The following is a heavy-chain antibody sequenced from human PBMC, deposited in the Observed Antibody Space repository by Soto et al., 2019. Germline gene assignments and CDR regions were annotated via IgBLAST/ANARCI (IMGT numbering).Heavy chain of an antibody. CDR2: INADNGNT. D-gene: IGHD2-21*02. V-gene: IGHV1-3*05. J-gene: IGHJ4*02. CDR3: ARSIVVVTALDH. Sequence: QVQLVQSGAEEKKPGASVKVSCKASGYTFTGYAMHWVRKAPGQRLEWMGWINADNGNTKYSQKFQGRVTITRDTAASKAYMELSSLRSEDTAVYYCARSIVVVTALDHWGQGTLVTVSS. CDR1: GYTFTGYA.